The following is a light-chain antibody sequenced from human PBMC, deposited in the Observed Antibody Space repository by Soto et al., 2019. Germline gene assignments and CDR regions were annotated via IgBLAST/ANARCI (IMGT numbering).Light chain of an antibody. V-gene: IGKV1-27*01. CDR2: AAS. CDR1: QGISNY. J-gene: IGKJ5*01. CDR3: QQYNSAPPIT. Sequence: DIQMTQSPSSLSASVGDRVTITCRASQGISNYLAWYQQKPGKVPKLLIYAASTLQSGVPSRFSGSGSGTDFTLNISSLQRVDVATYYGQQYNSAPPITCGQGTRLEIK.